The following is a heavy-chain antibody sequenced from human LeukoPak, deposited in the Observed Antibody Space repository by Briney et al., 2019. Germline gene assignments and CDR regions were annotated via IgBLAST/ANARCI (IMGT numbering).Heavy chain of an antibody. J-gene: IGHJ4*02. CDR3: ARRSHSGTYVDY. D-gene: IGHD1-26*01. CDR1: GYSFPSYW. Sequence: PGESLKISCKGAGYSFPSYWVGWVRQMPGKGLEWMGIIYPGGSDSRYSPSFQGQVTISADKSISTAYLQWSNLKASDTAMYYCARRSHSGTYVDYWGQGTLVTVSS. CDR2: IYPGGSDS. V-gene: IGHV5-51*01.